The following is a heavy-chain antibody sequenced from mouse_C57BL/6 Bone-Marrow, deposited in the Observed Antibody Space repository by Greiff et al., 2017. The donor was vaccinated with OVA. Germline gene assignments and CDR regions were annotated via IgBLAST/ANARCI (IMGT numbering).Heavy chain of an antibody. CDR3: TTAYDYVLDY. J-gene: IGHJ2*02. CDR2: IDPEDGDT. Sequence: DVHLVESGAELVRPGASVKLSCTASGFNIKDDYMHWVKQRPEQGLEWIGWIDPEDGDTDSDYKFPGKATITADTSANTAYLQLSSLTSEDTAVYYCTTAYDYVLDYWGQGTSLTVSS. D-gene: IGHD2-4*01. V-gene: IGHV14-4*01. CDR1: GFNIKDDY.